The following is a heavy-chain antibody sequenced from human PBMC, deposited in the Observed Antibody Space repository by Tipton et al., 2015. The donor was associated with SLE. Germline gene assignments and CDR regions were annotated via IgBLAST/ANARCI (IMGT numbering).Heavy chain of an antibody. CDR1: GGSISTSTYY. J-gene: IGHJ4*02. CDR2: MYYSEST. V-gene: IGHV4-39*07. D-gene: IGHD3-3*01. CDR3: ARDPYDSWSDYQATFDY. Sequence: TLSLTCTVSGGSISTSTYYWGWIRRPPGKGLEWIGSMYYSESTYYNPSLKSRVSMLGDTSKNQFSLKLTSVTAADTAVYYCARDPYDSWSDYQATFDYWGQGTLVTVSP.